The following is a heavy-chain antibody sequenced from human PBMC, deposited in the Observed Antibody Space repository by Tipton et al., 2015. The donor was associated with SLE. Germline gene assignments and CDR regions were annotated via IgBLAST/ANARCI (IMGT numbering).Heavy chain of an antibody. V-gene: IGHV4-31*03. CDR1: GGSISSGGYY. Sequence: TLSLTCTVSGGSISSGGYYWSWIRQHPGKGLEWIGYIYYSGSTYYNPSLKSRVTISVDTSKNQFSLKLSSVTAADTAVYYCARAGGCSSTSCYIGWFDPWGQGTLVTVSS. D-gene: IGHD2-2*02. CDR2: IYYSGST. J-gene: IGHJ5*02. CDR3: ARAGGCSSTSCYIGWFDP.